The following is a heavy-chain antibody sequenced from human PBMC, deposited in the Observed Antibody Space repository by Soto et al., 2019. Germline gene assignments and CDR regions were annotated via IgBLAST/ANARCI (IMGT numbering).Heavy chain of an antibody. CDR1: GGSISSYY. J-gene: IGHJ3*02. Sequence: PSETLSLTCTVSGGSISSYYWSWIRQPPGKGLEWIGYIYYSGSTNYNPSLKSRVTISVDTSKNQFSLKLSSVTAADTAVYYCARRYGSAFDIWGQGTMVTLSS. D-gene: IGHD3-10*01. V-gene: IGHV4-59*01. CDR2: IYYSGST. CDR3: ARRYGSAFDI.